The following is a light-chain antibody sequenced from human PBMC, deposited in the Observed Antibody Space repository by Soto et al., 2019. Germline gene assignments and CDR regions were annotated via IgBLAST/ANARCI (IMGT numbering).Light chain of an antibody. CDR2: GAS. J-gene: IGKJ1*01. V-gene: IGKV3-20*01. Sequence: EIVLTQSPGTLSLSPGERATISYRASQRISGGYLAWYQHRPGQAPRLLFSGASNRAAGIPDRFSGYGSGTDFTLTISRLEPEDFAVYYCHQYVASPRTFGQGTRVEVK. CDR1: QRISGGY. CDR3: HQYVASPRT.